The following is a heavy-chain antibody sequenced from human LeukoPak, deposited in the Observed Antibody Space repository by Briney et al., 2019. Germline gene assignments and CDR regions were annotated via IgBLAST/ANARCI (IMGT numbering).Heavy chain of an antibody. V-gene: IGHV3-33*01. D-gene: IGHD6-25*01. CDR1: GFTFSSYG. CDR2: ICYDGSKT. CDR3: ARGVWVQRKDPFDV. J-gene: IGHJ3*01. Sequence: PGGSLRLSCAASGFTFSSYGMHWVRQAPGKGLEWVAVICYDGSKTYYGDSVKGRFTISRDKSKSTIDLQMNSLRVNNTAVYYCARGVWVQRKDPFDVWGQATMVTVSS.